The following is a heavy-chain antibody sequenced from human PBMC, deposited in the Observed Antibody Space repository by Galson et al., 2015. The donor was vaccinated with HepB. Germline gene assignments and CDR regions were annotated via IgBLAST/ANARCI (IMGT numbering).Heavy chain of an antibody. D-gene: IGHD6-13*01. CDR2: IWYDGSNK. CDR3: ARDPGIAAAGTWTSYYYYYGMDV. J-gene: IGHJ6*02. CDR1: GFTFSSYG. V-gene: IGHV3-33*01. Sequence: SLRLSCAASGFTFSSYGMHWVRQAPGKGLEWVAVIWYDGSNKYYADSVKGRFTISRDNSKNTLYLQMNSLRVEDTAVYYCARDPGIAAAGTWTSYYYYYGMDVWGQGTTVTVSS.